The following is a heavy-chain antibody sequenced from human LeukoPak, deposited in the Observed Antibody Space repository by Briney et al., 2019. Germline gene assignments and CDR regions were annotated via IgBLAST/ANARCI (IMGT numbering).Heavy chain of an antibody. CDR2: VYPDDSET. CDR3: ARRTMIVGYDM. Sequence: GESLQISCKGSGYSFTSYWIGWVRQMPGKGLEWMGIVYPDDSETRYSPSFQGQVTISADKSSSTAYLQWSSLKASDTAMYYCARRTMIVGYDMWGQGTMVTVSS. D-gene: IGHD3-22*01. V-gene: IGHV5-51*01. J-gene: IGHJ3*02. CDR1: GYSFTSYW.